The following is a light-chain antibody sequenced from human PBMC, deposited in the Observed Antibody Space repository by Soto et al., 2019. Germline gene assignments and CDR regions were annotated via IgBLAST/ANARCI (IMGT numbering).Light chain of an antibody. CDR2: GAS. CDR3: QQYNEWPET. V-gene: IGKV3-15*01. Sequence: IVMTQSPATLSVSPGERPTPSSRASQSVSSNLAWYQQKPGQAPRLLIYGASTRATGIPARFSGSGSGTEFTLIISSLQSEDFAVYYCQQYNEWPETFGHGTKVDI. J-gene: IGKJ1*01. CDR1: QSVSSN.